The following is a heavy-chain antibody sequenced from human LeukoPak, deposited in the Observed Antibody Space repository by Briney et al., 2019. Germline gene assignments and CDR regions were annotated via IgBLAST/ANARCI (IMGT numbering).Heavy chain of an antibody. CDR2: INPSGGST. D-gene: IGHD2-2*02. Sequence: ASVKVSCKASGYTFTSYYMHWVRQAPGQGLEWMGIINPSGGSTSYAQKFQGRVTMTRDTSTSTAYMELRSLRSDDTAVYYCARDPGRYCSSTSCYTVDYWGQGTLVTVSS. J-gene: IGHJ4*02. V-gene: IGHV1-46*01. CDR3: ARDPGRYCSSTSCYTVDY. CDR1: GYTFTSYY.